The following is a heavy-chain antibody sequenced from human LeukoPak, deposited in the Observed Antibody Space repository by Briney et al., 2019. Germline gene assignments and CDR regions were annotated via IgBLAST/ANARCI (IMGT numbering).Heavy chain of an antibody. CDR2: INHSGST. V-gene: IGHV4-34*01. CDR3: ARGRQPWTAIWYFDL. Sequence: SETLSLTCAVYGGSFSGYYWSWIRQPPGKGLEWIGEINHSGSTNYNPSLKSRVTISVDTSKNQFSLKLSSVTAADTAVYYCARGRQPWTAIWYFDLWGRGTLVTVSS. D-gene: IGHD2-21*02. CDR1: GGSFSGYY. J-gene: IGHJ2*01.